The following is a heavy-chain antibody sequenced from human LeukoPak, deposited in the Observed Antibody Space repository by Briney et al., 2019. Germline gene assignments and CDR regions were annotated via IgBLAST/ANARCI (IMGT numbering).Heavy chain of an antibody. CDR3: ASVDTATFENDY. Sequence: PGGSLRLSCAASGFTFSDYYMSWIRQAPGKGLEWVSYISSSGSTIYYADSVKGRFTISRDNAKNSLYLQMNSLRAEDTAVYYCASVDTATFENDYWGQGTLVTVSS. CDR2: ISSSGSTI. D-gene: IGHD5-18*01. CDR1: GFTFSDYY. V-gene: IGHV3-11*04. J-gene: IGHJ4*02.